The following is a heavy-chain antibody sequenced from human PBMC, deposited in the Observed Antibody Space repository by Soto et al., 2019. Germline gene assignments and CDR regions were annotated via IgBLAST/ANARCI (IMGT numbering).Heavy chain of an antibody. J-gene: IGHJ6*02. CDR1: GGSISSYH. CDR3: VRGYGDSYFSYGRDX. V-gene: IGHV4-59*01. CDR2: IDFSGTT. D-gene: IGHD4-17*01. Sequence: SETLSLTCTVSGGSISSYHWTWIRQSPGKGLEWVLYIDFSGTTHFNPSLKGRVAMSVDMSKIQFSLKVTAVTAADTAVYYCVRGYGDSYFSYGRDXWGQGTRVTAS.